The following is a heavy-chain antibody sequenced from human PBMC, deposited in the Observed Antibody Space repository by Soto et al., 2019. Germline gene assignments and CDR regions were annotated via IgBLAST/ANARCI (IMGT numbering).Heavy chain of an antibody. Sequence: QVQLQESGPGLVKPSQTLSLTCTVSGGSISSGGYYWSWIRQHPGKGLEWIGYIYYSGSTYYNPPLKSRVTISVDTSKNQFSLKLSSVTAADTAVYYCASSIAAADSYNWFDPWGQGTLVTVSS. J-gene: IGHJ5*02. CDR2: IYYSGST. CDR3: ASSIAAADSYNWFDP. V-gene: IGHV4-31*03. CDR1: GGSISSGGYY. D-gene: IGHD6-13*01.